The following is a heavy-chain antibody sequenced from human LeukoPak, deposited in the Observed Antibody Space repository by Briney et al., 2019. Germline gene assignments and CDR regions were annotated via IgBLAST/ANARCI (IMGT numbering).Heavy chain of an antibody. Sequence: ASVKVSCKASGYTFTSYGISWVRQAPGQGLEGMGWISAYNGNTNYAQKLQGRVTMTTDTSTSTAYMELRSLRSDDTAVFYCARGGNYYDSSGYYQYFDYWGQGTLVTVSS. J-gene: IGHJ4*02. V-gene: IGHV1-18*01. CDR3: ARGGNYYDSSGYYQYFDY. CDR1: GYTFTSYG. D-gene: IGHD3-22*01. CDR2: ISAYNGNT.